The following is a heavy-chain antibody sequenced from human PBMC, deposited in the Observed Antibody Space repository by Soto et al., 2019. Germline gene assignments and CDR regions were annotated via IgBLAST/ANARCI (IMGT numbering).Heavy chain of an antibody. Sequence: ASVKVSCKVSGYTLTELSMHWVRQAPGKGLEWMGGFDPEDGETIYAQKFQGRVTMTEDTSTDTAYMELSSLRSEDTAVYYCATESTRCSSTSCYRGWFDPWGQGTLVTVSS. J-gene: IGHJ5*02. V-gene: IGHV1-24*01. D-gene: IGHD2-2*01. CDR3: ATESTRCSSTSCYRGWFDP. CDR2: FDPEDGET. CDR1: GYTLTELS.